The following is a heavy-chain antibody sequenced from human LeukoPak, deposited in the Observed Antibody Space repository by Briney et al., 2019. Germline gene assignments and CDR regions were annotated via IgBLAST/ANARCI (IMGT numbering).Heavy chain of an antibody. CDR2: IYYSGST. V-gene: IGHV4-59*05. Sequence: SETLSLTCTVSGGSISSYYWSWIRQPPGKGLEWIGSIYYSGSTYYNPSLKSRVTISVDTSKNQFSLKLSSVTAADTAVYYCARQYGDYDHDAFDIWGQGTMVTVSS. CDR1: GGSISSYY. D-gene: IGHD4-17*01. CDR3: ARQYGDYDHDAFDI. J-gene: IGHJ3*02.